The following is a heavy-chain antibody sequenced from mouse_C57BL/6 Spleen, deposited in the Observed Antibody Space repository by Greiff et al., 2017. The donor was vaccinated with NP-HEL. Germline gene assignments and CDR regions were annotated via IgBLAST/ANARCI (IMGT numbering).Heavy chain of an antibody. J-gene: IGHJ3*01. Sequence: EVKLVESGGGLVKPGGSLKLSCAASGFTFSDYGMHWVRQAPEKGLEWVAYISSGSSTIYYADTVKGRFTISRDNAKNTLFLQMTSLRSEDTAMYYCARQEDSSGYLAWFAYWGQGTLVTVSA. V-gene: IGHV5-17*01. CDR2: ISSGSSTI. CDR1: GFTFSDYG. D-gene: IGHD3-2*02. CDR3: ARQEDSSGYLAWFAY.